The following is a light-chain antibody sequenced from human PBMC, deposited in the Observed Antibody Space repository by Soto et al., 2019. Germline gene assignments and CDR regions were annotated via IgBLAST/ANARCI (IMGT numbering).Light chain of an antibody. CDR1: QSVSSS. CDR2: GAS. J-gene: IGKJ3*01. V-gene: IGKV3D-15*01. Sequence: EIVMTQSPATLSVSPGERVTLSCRASQSVSSSLAWYQQKPGQAPRLLIYGASTKATGIPARFSGSGSGTDCTLTISSLQSEDFAVYYCQQYNNWPPFTFGPGTKVDIK. CDR3: QQYNNWPPFT.